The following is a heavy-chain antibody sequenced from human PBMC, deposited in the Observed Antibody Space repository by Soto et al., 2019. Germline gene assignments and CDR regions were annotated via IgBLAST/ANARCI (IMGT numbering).Heavy chain of an antibody. CDR1: GCPLTTHA. V-gene: IGHV3-48*01. CDR3: VKDRRYDFWSGHYITVRGACDI. CDR2: ISTTSRTM. J-gene: IGHJ3*02. D-gene: IGHD3-3*01. Sequence: PVGSLRLPGAASGCPLTTHAMNWVLQDPGKGLEWVAYISTTSRTMYYADSVKGRFTISRDNSKNTLYLQMNSLRAEDTAVYYCVKDRRYDFWSGHYITVRGACDIRGPGTRVTVS.